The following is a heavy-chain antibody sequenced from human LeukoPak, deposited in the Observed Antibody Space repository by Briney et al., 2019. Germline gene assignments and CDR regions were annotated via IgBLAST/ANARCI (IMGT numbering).Heavy chain of an antibody. CDR1: GFTFSSYG. J-gene: IGHJ4*02. V-gene: IGHV3-23*01. Sequence: GGSLRLSCAASGFTFSSYGMSWVRQAPGKGLEWVSAISDSGGRTFYADSVKGRFTISRDNSKNTLYLQMNSLRAEDTAVYYCAKDEGATTVTTRFFDYWGQGTLVTVSS. CDR3: AKDEGATTVTTRFFDY. D-gene: IGHD4-17*01. CDR2: ISDSGGRT.